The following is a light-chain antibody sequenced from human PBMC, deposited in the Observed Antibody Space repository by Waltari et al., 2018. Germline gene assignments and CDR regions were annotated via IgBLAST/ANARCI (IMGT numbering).Light chain of an antibody. CDR1: SSNIGAGYD. CDR3: QSYDSSLSGSE. V-gene: IGLV1-40*01. Sequence: QSVLTQPPSVSGAPGQRVTISCTGSSSNIGAGYDVHWYQQRPGTAPKLLIYGNSNRPSGVPDRFSGSKSGTSASLAITGLQAEDEADYYCQSYDSSLSGSEFGGGTKLTVL. CDR2: GNS. J-gene: IGLJ2*01.